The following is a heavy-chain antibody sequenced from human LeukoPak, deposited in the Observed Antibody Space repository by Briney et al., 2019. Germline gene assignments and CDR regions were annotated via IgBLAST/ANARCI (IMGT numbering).Heavy chain of an antibody. CDR1: GFTSTNYN. CDR3: ARGYYDSSGYLTFDY. V-gene: IGHV3-48*02. J-gene: IGHJ4*02. CDR2: ISSGSSTI. D-gene: IGHD3-22*01. Sequence: GGSLRLSCAASGFTSTNYNMNWVRQTPGKGLEWVSHISSGSSTIYYTDSVKGRFTISRDNAKNSLYLQMNSLRDEDTAVYYCARGYYDSSGYLTFDYWGQGTLVTVSS.